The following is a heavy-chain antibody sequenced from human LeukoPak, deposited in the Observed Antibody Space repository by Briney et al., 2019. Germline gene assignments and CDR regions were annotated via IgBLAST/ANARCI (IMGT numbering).Heavy chain of an antibody. CDR2: IYDSGST. J-gene: IGHJ4*02. Sequence: SETLSLTCTVSGGSIRSSYYYWGWIRQPPGKGLEWIGSIYDSGSTYYNPSLKSRVTISVDTSKNQFSLKLSSVTAADTAVYYCARGGDYYDNSGLDYWSQGTLVTVSS. V-gene: IGHV4-39*07. D-gene: IGHD3-22*01. CDR1: GGSIRSSYYY. CDR3: ARGGDYYDNSGLDY.